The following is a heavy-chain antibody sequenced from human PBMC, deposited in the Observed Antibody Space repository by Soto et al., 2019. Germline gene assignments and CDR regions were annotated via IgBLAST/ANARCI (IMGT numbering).Heavy chain of an antibody. CDR3: ASLAIYTIIRGAPDF. J-gene: IGHJ4*02. D-gene: IGHD3-10*01. CDR2: ISSGGSSI. CDR1: GFTFSDYY. V-gene: IGHV3-11*01. Sequence: QVHLVESGGGLVKPGGSLRLSCAASGFTFSDYYMTWIRQAPGKGLEWVSYISSGGSSIYYADSVKGRFTISRDNAKNSLYLQMNRLRDEDTAMYYYASLAIYTIIRGAPDFWGQGTLVTVSS.